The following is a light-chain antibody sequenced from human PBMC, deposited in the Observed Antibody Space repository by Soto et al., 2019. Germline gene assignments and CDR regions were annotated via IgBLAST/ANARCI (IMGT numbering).Light chain of an antibody. Sequence: QSALTQPASVSGSPGQSITISCTGTSSDVGSYNLVSWYQQYPGKAPKLMIYEVSKRPSGVSNRFSGSKSGNTASLTISGLQAEDEADYYCCSYAGSSAYVFGTGPKVTVL. CDR1: SSDVGSYNL. CDR2: EVS. CDR3: CSYAGSSAYV. V-gene: IGLV2-23*02. J-gene: IGLJ1*01.